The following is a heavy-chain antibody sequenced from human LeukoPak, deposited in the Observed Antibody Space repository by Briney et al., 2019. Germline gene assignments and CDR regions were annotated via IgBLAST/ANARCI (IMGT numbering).Heavy chain of an antibody. CDR2: VNSDGSGT. V-gene: IGHV3-74*01. CDR1: GFTFSRYS. J-gene: IGHJ4*02. CDR3: ARRAGDYSHPYDY. D-gene: IGHD3-22*01. Sequence: GGSLRLSCAASGFTFSRYSMHWVRQAPGKGLVWVSHVNSDGSGTDYADSVKGRFTISRDNSKNTVHLQMTSLSAEDTAMYYCARRAGDYSHPYDYWGQGTLVTVSS.